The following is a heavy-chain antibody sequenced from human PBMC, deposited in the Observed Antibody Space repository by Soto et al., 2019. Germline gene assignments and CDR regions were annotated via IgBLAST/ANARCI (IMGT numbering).Heavy chain of an antibody. V-gene: IGHV3-23*01. Sequence: GGSLRLSCAASGFTFSSHVMSWVRQAPGKGLEWVSLISGSGGSTYYAESVKGRFTISRDNSKNTLYLQMNSLRAEDTAIYYCAKEPPYSSSWAHFDYWGQGSLVTVSS. CDR2: ISGSGGST. CDR3: AKEPPYSSSWAHFDY. CDR1: GFTFSSHV. J-gene: IGHJ4*02. D-gene: IGHD6-13*01.